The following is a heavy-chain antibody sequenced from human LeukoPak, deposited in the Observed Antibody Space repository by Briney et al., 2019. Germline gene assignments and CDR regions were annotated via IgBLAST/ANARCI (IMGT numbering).Heavy chain of an antibody. CDR2: IYSGGST. CDR3: AGTDYGDYSTGYYGMDV. V-gene: IGHV3-66*01. J-gene: IGHJ6*02. D-gene: IGHD4-17*01. CDR1: GFTVSSNY. Sequence: GGSLRLSCAASGFTVSSNYMSWIRQAPGKGLEWVSVIYSGGSTYYADSVKGRFTISRDNSKNTLYLQMNSLRAEDTAVYYCAGTDYGDYSTGYYGMDVWGQGTTVTVSS.